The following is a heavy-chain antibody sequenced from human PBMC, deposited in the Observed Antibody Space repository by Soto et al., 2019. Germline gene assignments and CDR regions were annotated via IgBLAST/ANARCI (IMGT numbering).Heavy chain of an antibody. CDR2: ISSSSSTI. J-gene: IGHJ4*02. V-gene: IGHV3-48*02. CDR1: GFTFSSYS. CDR3: ARDPSGLVLRDFDWLPTPSFDY. D-gene: IGHD3-9*01. Sequence: EVQLVESGGGLVQPGGSLRLSCAASGFTFSSYSMNWVRQAPGKGLEWVSYISSSSSTIYYADSVKGRFTISRDNAKNSLHLQMNSLRDEDTAVYYCARDPSGLVLRDFDWLPTPSFDYWGQGTLVTVSS.